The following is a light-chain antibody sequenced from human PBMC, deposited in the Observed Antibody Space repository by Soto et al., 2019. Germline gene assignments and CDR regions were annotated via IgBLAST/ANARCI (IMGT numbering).Light chain of an antibody. Sequence: QSVLTQPASVSGSPGQSITISCTGTSSDIGDYNYVSWYQQYPGKAPKLIIYEVVNRPSGVSNRFSGSKSGNTASLTISGLQAEDEADYYCCSYTFSSTRVFGGGTKLTVL. CDR2: EVV. CDR1: SSDIGDYNY. J-gene: IGLJ3*02. CDR3: CSYTFSSTRV. V-gene: IGLV2-14*01.